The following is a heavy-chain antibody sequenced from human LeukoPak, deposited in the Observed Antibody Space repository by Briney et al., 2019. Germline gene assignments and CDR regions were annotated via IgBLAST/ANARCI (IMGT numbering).Heavy chain of an antibody. Sequence: GGSLRLSCAASGFTFSSYIMNWVRQAPGKGREWVSYISSSSSTIYYADSVKGRFTISRDNAKNSLYLQMHSLRDEDTAVYYCARKNYGDRHPYDYWGQGTLVTVSS. D-gene: IGHD2-21*02. CDR2: ISSSSSTI. CDR1: GFTFSSYI. V-gene: IGHV3-48*02. CDR3: ARKNYGDRHPYDY. J-gene: IGHJ4*02.